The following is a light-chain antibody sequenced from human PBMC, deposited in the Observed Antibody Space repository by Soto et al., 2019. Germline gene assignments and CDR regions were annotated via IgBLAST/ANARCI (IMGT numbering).Light chain of an antibody. Sequence: QSVLTQPPSASGTPGQRVTISCSGSSSNIGSNAVNWYQQLPGTAPKLLIYRNNQRPSGVPDRFSGSKSGTSASLAISGLQSEDEADYYCAACDDSLNGPVFGGGTKLTVL. CDR1: SSNIGSNA. CDR3: AACDDSLNGPV. CDR2: RNN. J-gene: IGLJ2*01. V-gene: IGLV1-44*01.